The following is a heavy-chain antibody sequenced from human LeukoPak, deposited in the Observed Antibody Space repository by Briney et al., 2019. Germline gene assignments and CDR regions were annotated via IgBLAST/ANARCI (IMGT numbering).Heavy chain of an antibody. J-gene: IGHJ4*02. D-gene: IGHD2-21*01. CDR1: GYSMSSGYY. V-gene: IGHV4-38-2*02. Sequence: PSETLSLTCTVSGYSMSSGYYWGWIRQPPERGLEWIGSMYHTGSTNYNPSLKSRVTISVDTSKNQFSLKLSSVTAADTAVYYCARGVVIAPQTFDYWGQGTLVTVSS. CDR3: ARGVVIAPQTFDY. CDR2: MYHTGST.